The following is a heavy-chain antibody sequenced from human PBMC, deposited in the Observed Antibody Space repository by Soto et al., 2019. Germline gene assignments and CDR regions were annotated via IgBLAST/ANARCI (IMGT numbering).Heavy chain of an antibody. CDR1: GGSISSY. CDR2: IYYSGSS. V-gene: IGHV4-59*01. D-gene: IGHD4-17*01. Sequence: LSLTCTVSGGSISSYWSWIRQPPGKGLEYIGYIYYSGSSNKNPSLKSRVTISADMSKNQFSLKLSSVTAADTAVYYCARGDGLYGGNSPPFDYWGQGTLVTVS. J-gene: IGHJ4*02. CDR3: ARGDGLYGGNSPPFDY.